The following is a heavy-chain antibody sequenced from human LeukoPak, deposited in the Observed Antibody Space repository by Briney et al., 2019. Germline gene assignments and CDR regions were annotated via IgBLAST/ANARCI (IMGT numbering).Heavy chain of an antibody. Sequence: ASVKVSCKASGYTFTGYYMHWVRQAPGQGLEWMEWINPNSGGTNYAQKFQGRVTMTRDTSISTAYMELSRLRSDDTAVYYCARDVTDIVVVPAAIGEYRYYFDYWGQGTLVTVS. CDR2: INPNSGGT. CDR1: GYTFTGYY. CDR3: ARDVTDIVVVPAAIGEYRYYFDY. V-gene: IGHV1-2*02. D-gene: IGHD2-2*02. J-gene: IGHJ4*02.